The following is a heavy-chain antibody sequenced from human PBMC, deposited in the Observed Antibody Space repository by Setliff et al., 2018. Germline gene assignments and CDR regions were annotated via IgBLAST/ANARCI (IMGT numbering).Heavy chain of an antibody. D-gene: IGHD3-10*01. J-gene: IGHJ4*02. V-gene: IGHV1-46*01. CDR1: EYTFTSYY. Sequence: ASVKVSCKASEYTFTSYYMHWVRQAPGQGLEWMGIINPSGGSTSYAQKFQGRVTMTRDTSTSTVYMELSSLRSEDTAVYYCASAMAYYGSGSAFDYWGQGTLVTVSS. CDR3: ASAMAYYGSGSAFDY. CDR2: INPSGGST.